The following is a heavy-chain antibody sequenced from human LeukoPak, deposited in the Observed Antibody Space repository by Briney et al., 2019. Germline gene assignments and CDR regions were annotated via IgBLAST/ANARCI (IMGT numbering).Heavy chain of an antibody. D-gene: IGHD3-3*01. V-gene: IGHV3-23*01. CDR2: ISGSGGST. CDR3: ARGRGLTIFGVISWFDP. Sequence: GGSLRLSCAASGFTFSSYAMSWVRQAPGKGLEWVSAISGSGGSTYYADSVKGRFTISRDNAKNSLYLLMNSLRAEDTAVYYCARGRGLTIFGVISWFDPWGQGTLVTVSS. CDR1: GFTFSSYA. J-gene: IGHJ5*02.